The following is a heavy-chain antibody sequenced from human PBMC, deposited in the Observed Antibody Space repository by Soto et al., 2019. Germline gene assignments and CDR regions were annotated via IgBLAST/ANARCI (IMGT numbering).Heavy chain of an antibody. CDR2: IYDSATT. Sequence: SETLSLTCTVSGGSTSSYYWGWIRQPPGKGLEWIGYIYDSATTKYNPSLKSRVTMSIDTSRNQFSLKLSSVTAADTAVYYCARRARNWGFDYWGLGTLVTVSS. V-gene: IGHV4-59*01. D-gene: IGHD7-27*01. J-gene: IGHJ4*02. CDR1: GGSTSSYY. CDR3: ARRARNWGFDY.